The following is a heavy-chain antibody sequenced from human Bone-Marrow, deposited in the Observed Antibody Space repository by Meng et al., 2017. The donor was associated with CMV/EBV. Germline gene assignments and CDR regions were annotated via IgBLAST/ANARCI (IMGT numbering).Heavy chain of an antibody. V-gene: IGHV3-21*01. Sequence: GGSLRLSCAASGFTFSSYSMNWVRQAPGKGLEWVSSISSSSSYIYYADSVKGRFTISRDNAANSLYLQMNSLRGEDTAVYYCARDTFYYDSIGRRPKDIVVEGGAHFDYWGQGTLVTVSS. J-gene: IGHJ4*02. D-gene: IGHD3-22*01. CDR3: ARDTFYYDSIGRRPKDIVVEGGAHFDY. CDR2: ISSSSSYI. CDR1: GFTFSSYS.